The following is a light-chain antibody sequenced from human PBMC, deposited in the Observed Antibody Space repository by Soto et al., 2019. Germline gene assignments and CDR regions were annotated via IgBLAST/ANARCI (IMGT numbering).Light chain of an antibody. CDR2: GAS. J-gene: IGKJ1*01. CDR1: QSVSNN. V-gene: IGKV3-15*01. Sequence: EIVLTQSPGTLSLSPGERATLSCRASQSVSNNYLAWYQQKPGQAPRLLIYGASTRATGIPARFTGSRSGTEFTLTISRLQSEDFAVYHCQQYNSWPLTFGQGTKVDIK. CDR3: QQYNSWPLT.